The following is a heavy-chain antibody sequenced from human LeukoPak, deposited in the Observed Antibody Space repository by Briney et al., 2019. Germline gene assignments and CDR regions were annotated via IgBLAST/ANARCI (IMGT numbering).Heavy chain of an antibody. V-gene: IGHV3-15*01. CDR1: GFTFSNAW. Sequence: GGSLRLSCAASGFTFSNAWMSWVRQAPGKGLEWVGRIKSKTDGGTTDYAAPVKGRFTISRDDSKNTLYLQMNSLKTEDTAVYYCTSRLEGFLEGYWGQGTLVTVSS. CDR2: IKSKTDGGTT. D-gene: IGHD3-3*01. CDR3: TSRLEGFLEGY. J-gene: IGHJ4*02.